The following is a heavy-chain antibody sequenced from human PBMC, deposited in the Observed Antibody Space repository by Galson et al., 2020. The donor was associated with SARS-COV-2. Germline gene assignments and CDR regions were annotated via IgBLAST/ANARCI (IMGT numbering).Heavy chain of an antibody. V-gene: IGHV5-51*01. D-gene: IGHD2-15*01. Sequence: GGSLRLSCKGSGYSFTSYWIGWVRQMPGKGLEWMGVIYPGDSDTRYSPSFQGQVTISADRSISTAYLQWSSLKASDTAVYYCAKEVWVGDYYYGMDVWGQGTTVTVSS. CDR1: GYSFTSYW. CDR2: IYPGDSDT. CDR3: AKEVWVGDYYYGMDV. J-gene: IGHJ6*02.